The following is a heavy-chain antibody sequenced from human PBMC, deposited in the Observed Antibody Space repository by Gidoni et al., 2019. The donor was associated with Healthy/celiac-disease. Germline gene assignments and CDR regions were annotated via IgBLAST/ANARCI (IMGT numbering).Heavy chain of an antibody. D-gene: IGHD3-9*01. CDR3: AHSSYILTENSLDY. CDR1: GFSLSTSGVG. V-gene: IGHV2-5*01. CDR2: IYWNDDK. Sequence: QITLKESGPTLVKPTQTLTLTCTFSGFSLSTSGVGVGWIRQPPGKALEWLALIYWNDDKRYSPSLKSRLTITKDTSKNQVVLTMTNMDPVDTATYYCAHSSYILTENSLDYWGQGTLVTVSS. J-gene: IGHJ4*02.